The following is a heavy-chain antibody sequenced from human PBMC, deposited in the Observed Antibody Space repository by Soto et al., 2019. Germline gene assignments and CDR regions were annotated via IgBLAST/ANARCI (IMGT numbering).Heavy chain of an antibody. CDR2: ITGSGDST. V-gene: IGHV3-23*01. J-gene: IGHJ3*02. D-gene: IGHD2-8*02. CDR3: AKSHRFCTGGSCGAFDT. Sequence: EVQLLESGGGLVQPGGSLRLSCAASAFSFSSYGMSWVRQAPGKGLEWVSHITGSGDSTDYADSVKGRFTISRDNSKNTLFLQMNRLRVEDTAIYFCAKSHRFCTGGSCGAFDTWGHGTMVTAS. CDR1: AFSFSSYG.